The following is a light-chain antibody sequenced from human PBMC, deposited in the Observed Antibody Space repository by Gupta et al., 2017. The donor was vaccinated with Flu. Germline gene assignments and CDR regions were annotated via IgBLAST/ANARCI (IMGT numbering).Light chain of an antibody. J-gene: IGLJ3*02. CDR1: SSDVGGYNY. CDR3: SSYISSSTLV. CDR2: EVS. Sequence: QSALTQPASVSGCPGQSITISCTGTSSDVGGYNYVSWYHQNPGKAPKLMIYEVSNRPSGVSNRFSGSKSGNTASLTISGLQAEDEADYYCSSYISSSTLVFGAGTKLTVL. V-gene: IGLV2-14*01.